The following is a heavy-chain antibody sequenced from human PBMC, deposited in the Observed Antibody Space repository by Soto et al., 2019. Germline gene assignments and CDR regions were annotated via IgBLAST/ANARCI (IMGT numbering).Heavy chain of an antibody. V-gene: IGHV3-23*01. CDR1: GFNFNIYA. CDR2: ISGSGRNT. D-gene: IGHD6-19*01. CDR3: AKDIGIAVAGTCY. Sequence: EEQLLESGGGLVQPGGSLRLSCAASGFNFNIYAMSWVRQAPGKGLEWVSAISGSGRNTYYADSVKGRFIISRDKSKNTLYLQMNRLRAEDTAVYYGAKDIGIAVAGTCYWGQGTLDTVSA. J-gene: IGHJ4*02.